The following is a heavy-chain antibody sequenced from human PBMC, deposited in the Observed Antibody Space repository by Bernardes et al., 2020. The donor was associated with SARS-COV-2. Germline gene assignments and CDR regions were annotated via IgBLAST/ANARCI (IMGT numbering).Heavy chain of an antibody. Sequence: SEPLSLTCTVSGGSISSYYWSWIRQPPGKGLEWIGYIYYSGSTNYNPSLKSRVTISVDTSKNQFSLKLSSVTAADTAVYYCAGHRMVRGVTSLDFDYWGQGTLVTVSS. CDR3: AGHRMVRGVTSLDFDY. CDR2: IYYSGST. D-gene: IGHD3-10*01. CDR1: GGSISSYY. V-gene: IGHV4-59*01. J-gene: IGHJ4*02.